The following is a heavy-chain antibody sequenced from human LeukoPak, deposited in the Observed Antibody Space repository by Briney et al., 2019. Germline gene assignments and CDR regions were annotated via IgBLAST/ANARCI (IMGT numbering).Heavy chain of an antibody. CDR1: SGSISSYY. J-gene: IGHJ5*02. CDR3: ASNSPRYSGYDA. Sequence: SETLSLTCTVSSGSISSYYWSWIRHPPGKGLEWIGYIYYSGSTNYNPSLKSRVTISVDTSKNQFSLKLSSVTAADTAVYYCASNSPRYSGYDAWGQGTLVTVSS. D-gene: IGHD5-12*01. V-gene: IGHV4-59*08. CDR2: IYYSGST.